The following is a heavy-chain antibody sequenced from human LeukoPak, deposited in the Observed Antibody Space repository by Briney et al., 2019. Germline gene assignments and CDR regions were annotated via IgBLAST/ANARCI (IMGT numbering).Heavy chain of an antibody. D-gene: IGHD3-10*01. V-gene: IGHV3-7*01. CDR1: GFTFNKYW. J-gene: IGHJ4*02. CDR2: IRQDGSEK. Sequence: GSLRLSCAASGFTFNKYWMRWVRQAPGKGLEWVANIRQDGSEKQYVDSVQGRFTISRDNAKNSLYLQMNSLRAEDMAVFFCVRESRSGTSYWGQGTLVTVSS. CDR3: VRESRSGTSY.